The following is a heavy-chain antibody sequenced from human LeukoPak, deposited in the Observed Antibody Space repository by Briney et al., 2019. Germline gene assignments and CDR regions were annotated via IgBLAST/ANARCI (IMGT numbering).Heavy chain of an antibody. CDR3: ARVVYSGYDFRGAMDV. J-gene: IGHJ6*03. CDR2: IYYTGST. Sequence: NPSETLSLTCTISGGSISSYYWSWIRQPPGKGLEWIGYIYYTGSTNHNPSLKSRVTISVDTSKNQFSLKLSSVTAADTAVYYCARVVYSGYDFRGAMDVWGKGTTVTASS. V-gene: IGHV4-59*01. CDR1: GGSISSYY. D-gene: IGHD5-12*01.